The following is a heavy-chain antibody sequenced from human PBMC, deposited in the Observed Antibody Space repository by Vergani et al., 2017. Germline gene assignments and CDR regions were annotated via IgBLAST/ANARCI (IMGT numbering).Heavy chain of an antibody. J-gene: IGHJ4*02. Sequence: QVQLVQSGAEVKKPGASVKVSCKASGYTFTSYYMHWVRQAPGQGLEWMGIINPSGGSTSYAQKFQGRVPMTRSTPTSTVYMELSSLRSEDTAVYYCARGSSGWSPFDYWGQGTLVTVSS. CDR2: INPSGGST. D-gene: IGHD6-19*01. V-gene: IGHV1-46*01. CDR1: GYTFTSYY. CDR3: ARGSSGWSPFDY.